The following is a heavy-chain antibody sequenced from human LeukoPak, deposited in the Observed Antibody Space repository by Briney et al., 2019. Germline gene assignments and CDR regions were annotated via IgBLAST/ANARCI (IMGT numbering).Heavy chain of an antibody. CDR2: INPSGGST. CDR3: ARGTDSGWYV. J-gene: IGHJ4*02. CDR1: GYTFTSHY. D-gene: IGHD6-19*01. Sequence: ASVKVSCKASGYTFTSHYMQWVRQAPGQGLEWMGIINPSGGSTRYAQKFQGRVTMTRDTSTSTVYMELSSLGSEDTAVYYCARGTDSGWYVWGQGTLVTVSS. V-gene: IGHV1-46*01.